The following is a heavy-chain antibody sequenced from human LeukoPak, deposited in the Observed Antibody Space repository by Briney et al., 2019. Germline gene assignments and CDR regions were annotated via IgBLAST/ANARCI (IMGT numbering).Heavy chain of an antibody. J-gene: IGHJ4*02. CDR3: KIRAYCSGGTWYSDD. CDR2: IYRDGST. CDR1: GGSISGSSYY. V-gene: IGHV4-39*01. D-gene: IGHD2-15*01. Sequence: SETLSLTCTVSGGSISGSSYYWSWLRQPPGRGLEWIGSIYRDGSTYYNPSLKSRVTISVDTYKNQFSLKPISVTCAETAVEYCKIRAYCSGGTWYSDDWGQGTLVTV.